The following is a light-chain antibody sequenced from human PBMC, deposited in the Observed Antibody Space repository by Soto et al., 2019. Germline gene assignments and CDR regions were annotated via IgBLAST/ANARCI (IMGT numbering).Light chain of an antibody. CDR3: QQYGSSVRT. V-gene: IGKV3-20*01. Sequence: EIVLTQSPGTLSLSPGARATLSCRASQTVNNNYLAWYQQKPGQAPRLLIYGASSRATGIPDRISGSGSGKAFTLTISRLEPEDFAVYYCQQYGSSVRTFGQGTKVEI. CDR2: GAS. CDR1: QTVNNNY. J-gene: IGKJ1*01.